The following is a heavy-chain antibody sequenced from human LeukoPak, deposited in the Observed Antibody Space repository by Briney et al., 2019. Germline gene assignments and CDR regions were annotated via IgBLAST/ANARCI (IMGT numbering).Heavy chain of an antibody. CDR2: INTNTENP. J-gene: IGHJ4*02. D-gene: IGHD2-21*02. CDR1: GYTFTSFA. CDR3: ARDFRCGGDCYDY. Sequence: ASVKVSCKASGYTFTSFAMNWLRQAPGQGLEWMGWINTNTENPTYAQGFTGRCVFSLDTSVSTAYLQITSLKAEDTAVYYCARDFRCGGDCYDYWGQGTLVTVSS. V-gene: IGHV7-4-1*02.